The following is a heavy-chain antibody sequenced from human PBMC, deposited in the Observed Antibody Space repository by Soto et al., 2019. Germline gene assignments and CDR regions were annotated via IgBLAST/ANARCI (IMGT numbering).Heavy chain of an antibody. CDR3: ASPHYYDSSGFDY. Sequence: GSLRLSCAASGFTFSSYSMNWVRRAPGKGLEWVSSISSSSYIYYADSVKGRFTISRDNAKNSLYLQMNSLRAEDTAVYYCASPHYYDSSGFDYWGQGTLVTVSS. J-gene: IGHJ4*02. CDR1: GFTFSSYS. D-gene: IGHD3-22*01. V-gene: IGHV3-21*01. CDR2: ISSSSYI.